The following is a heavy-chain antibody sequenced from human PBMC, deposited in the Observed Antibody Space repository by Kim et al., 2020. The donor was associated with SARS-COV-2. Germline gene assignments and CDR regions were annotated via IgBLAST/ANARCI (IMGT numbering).Heavy chain of an antibody. D-gene: IGHD1-26*01. CDR1: GGSFSGYY. V-gene: IGHV4-34*01. J-gene: IGHJ4*02. CDR2: INNSGTT. Sequence: SETLSLTCAVYGGSFSGYYWSWIRQPPGKGLEWVGEINNSGTTNYNPSLKSRVTISVDTSKNQFSLKLSSVTAADTAVYYCARGRAWVGYWGQGTLVTVSS. CDR3: ARGRAWVGY.